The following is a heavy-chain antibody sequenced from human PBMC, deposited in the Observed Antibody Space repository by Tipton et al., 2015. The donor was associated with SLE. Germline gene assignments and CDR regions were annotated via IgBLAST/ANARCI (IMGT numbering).Heavy chain of an antibody. J-gene: IGHJ4*02. Sequence: TLSLTCAVYGGSFSGYYWRWVRQPPGKGLGYIGEITHSGSTNYSPSLKSRVTISIDTSKNQFSLKLTSVTTADTGVYFCARVFTNAFDYWGQGALVTVSS. D-gene: IGHD2-8*01. V-gene: IGHV4-34*01. CDR2: ITHSGST. CDR1: GGSFSGYY. CDR3: ARVFTNAFDY.